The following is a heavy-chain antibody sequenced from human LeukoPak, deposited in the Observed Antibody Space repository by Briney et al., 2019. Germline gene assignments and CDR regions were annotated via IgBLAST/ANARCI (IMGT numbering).Heavy chain of an antibody. CDR1: GYTLTSYG. D-gene: IGHD2/OR15-2a*01. CDR2: ISAYNGNT. J-gene: IGHJ3*02. V-gene: IGHV1-18*01. Sequence: ASVKVSCKASGYTLTSYGISWVRQAPGQGLEWMGWISAYNGNTNYAQKLQGRVTMTTDTSTSAAYMELRNLRSDDTAVYYCARDRSGTTWAFDIWGQGTMVTVSS. CDR3: ARDRSGTTWAFDI.